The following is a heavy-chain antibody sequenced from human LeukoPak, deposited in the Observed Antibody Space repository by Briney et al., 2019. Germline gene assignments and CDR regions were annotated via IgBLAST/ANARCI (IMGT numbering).Heavy chain of an antibody. D-gene: IGHD2-2*01. J-gene: IGHJ5*02. CDR2: IDYSGYT. Sequence: SETLSLTCNISEGSISHDYWVWVRQPPGKGLEWIAYIDYSGYTDYNPSVKSRVTMSIDTSKGQFTLHLRSVSAADTAIYYCTTCAPNRYWFAPWGLGIQVTVSS. V-gene: IGHV4-59*08. CDR1: EGSISHDY. CDR3: TTCAPNRYWFAP.